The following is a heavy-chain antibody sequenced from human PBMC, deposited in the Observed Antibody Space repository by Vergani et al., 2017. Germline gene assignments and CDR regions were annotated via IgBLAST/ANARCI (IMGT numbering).Heavy chain of an antibody. Sequence: QVQLPESGPGLVKPSETLSLTCTVSGGSISSYYWSWIRQPPGTGLEWIGYIYYSGSTNYNPSLKSRFTISVDTSKNQFSLKLSSVTAADTAVYYCARVGPVVPAAMDYDAFDIWGQGTMVTVSS. CDR1: GGSISSYY. D-gene: IGHD2-2*01. J-gene: IGHJ3*02. CDR2: IYYSGST. V-gene: IGHV4-59*01. CDR3: ARVGPVVPAAMDYDAFDI.